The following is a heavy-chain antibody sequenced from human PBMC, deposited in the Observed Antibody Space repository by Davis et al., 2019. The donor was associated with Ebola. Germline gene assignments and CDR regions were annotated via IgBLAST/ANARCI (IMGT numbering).Heavy chain of an antibody. Sequence: GESLKISCAASGFTFSDYYMSWIRQAPGKGLEWVSYISSSGSTIYYADSVKGRFTISRDNAKNSLYLQMNSLRAEDTALYYCAKGPAVAGYYFDYWGQGTLVTVSS. CDR1: GFTFSDYY. CDR2: ISSSGSTI. J-gene: IGHJ4*02. V-gene: IGHV3-11*01. CDR3: AKGPAVAGYYFDY. D-gene: IGHD6-19*01.